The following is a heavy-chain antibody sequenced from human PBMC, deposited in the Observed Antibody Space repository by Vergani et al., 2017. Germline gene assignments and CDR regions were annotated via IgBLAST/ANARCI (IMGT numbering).Heavy chain of an antibody. V-gene: IGHV4-59*01. Sequence: QVQLQESGPGLVKPSETLSLTCTVSGGSISSYYWSWIRQPPGKGLEWIGYIYYSGSTNYNPSLKSRVTISVETSKNQFSLKLSSVTAADTAVYYCAREGRRLFGRPSGYFDYWGQGTLVTVSS. CDR3: AREGRRLFGRPSGYFDY. J-gene: IGHJ4*02. CDR2: IYYSGST. CDR1: GGSISSYY. D-gene: IGHD3-10*01.